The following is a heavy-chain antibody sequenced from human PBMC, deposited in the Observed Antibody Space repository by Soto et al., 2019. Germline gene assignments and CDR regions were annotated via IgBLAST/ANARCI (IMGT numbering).Heavy chain of an antibody. V-gene: IGHV3-74*01. CDR2: IGPDGSNI. D-gene: IGHD1-1*01. Sequence: HPGGSLRLSCAASGFIFSSHWMHWVRQAPGKGLVGVSHIGPDGSNIWEADSVQGRFTISRDNARNRLYLQMNSLRDEDTAIYYCVSDNNWSFDYWGQGILVTVSS. CDR3: VSDNNWSFDY. CDR1: GFIFSSHW. J-gene: IGHJ4*02.